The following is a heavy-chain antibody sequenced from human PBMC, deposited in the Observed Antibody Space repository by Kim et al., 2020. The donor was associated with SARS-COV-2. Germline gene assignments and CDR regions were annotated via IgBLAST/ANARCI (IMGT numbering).Heavy chain of an antibody. Sequence: GGSLRLSCAASGFTFSSYAMHWVRQAPGKGLEWVAVISYDGSNKYYADSVKGRFTISRDNSKNTLYLQMNSLRAEDTAVYYCARELSSIVATAPFDYWGQGTLVTVSS. D-gene: IGHD5-12*01. CDR2: ISYDGSNK. V-gene: IGHV3-30-3*01. J-gene: IGHJ4*02. CDR3: ARELSSIVATAPFDY. CDR1: GFTFSSYA.